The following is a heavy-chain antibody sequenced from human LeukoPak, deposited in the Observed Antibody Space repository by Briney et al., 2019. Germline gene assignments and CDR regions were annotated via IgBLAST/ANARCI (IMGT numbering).Heavy chain of an antibody. V-gene: IGHV4-4*07. J-gene: IGHJ4*02. CDR2: MYTSGST. Sequence: SETLSLTCTVSGGSIINYYWSWIRQPAGKGLEFIGRMYTSGSTNYNPSLKRRVTMSVDTSKNQFSLKLSSVTAADTAVYYCARVVEGMPGVGYCSGGSCYSPTYYFDYWGQGTLVTVSS. CDR3: ARVVEGMPGVGYCSGGSCYSPTYYFDY. D-gene: IGHD2-15*01. CDR1: GGSIINYY.